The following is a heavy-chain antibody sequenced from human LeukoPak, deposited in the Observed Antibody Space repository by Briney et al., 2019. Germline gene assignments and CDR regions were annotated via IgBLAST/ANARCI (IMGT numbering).Heavy chain of an antibody. J-gene: IGHJ4*02. CDR3: ARVYDSGSFSGV. CDR1: GGTFSSYA. D-gene: IGHD3-10*01. V-gene: IGHV1-2*06. CDR2: INPNSGGT. Sequence: ASVKVSCKASGGTFSSYAISWVRQAPGQGLEWMGRINPNSGGTNYAQKFQGRVTMTRDTSISTAYMELSRLRSDDTAVYYCARVYDSGSFSGVWGQGTLVTVSS.